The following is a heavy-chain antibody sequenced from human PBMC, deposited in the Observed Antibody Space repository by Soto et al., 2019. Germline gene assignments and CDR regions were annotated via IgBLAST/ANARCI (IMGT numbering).Heavy chain of an antibody. Sequence: GGSLRLSCAASGFTFSSYGMHWVRQAPGKGLEWVAVIWYDGSNKYYADSVKGRFTISRDNSKNTLYLQMNSLRAEDTAVYYCARGNGKLIGWYLDWGQGTLVTVSS. J-gene: IGHJ4*02. D-gene: IGHD6-19*01. CDR3: ARGNGKLIGWYLD. CDR1: GFTFSSYG. CDR2: IWYDGSNK. V-gene: IGHV3-33*01.